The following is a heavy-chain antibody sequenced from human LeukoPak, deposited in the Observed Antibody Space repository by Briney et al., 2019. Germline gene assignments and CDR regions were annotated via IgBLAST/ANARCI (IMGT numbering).Heavy chain of an antibody. CDR2: ISSSGDSA. J-gene: IGHJ4*02. CDR3: ARAPYYYGSAKYYFDY. D-gene: IGHD3-10*01. Sequence: PGGSLRLSCAASGFTFRSYAMHWVRQAPGKGLEYVSAISSSGDSAYYTNSVKGRFTISRDNSKNTLYLQMGSLRAEDMAVYYCARAPYYYGSAKYYFDYWGQGTLVTVSS. CDR1: GFTFRSYA. V-gene: IGHV3-64*01.